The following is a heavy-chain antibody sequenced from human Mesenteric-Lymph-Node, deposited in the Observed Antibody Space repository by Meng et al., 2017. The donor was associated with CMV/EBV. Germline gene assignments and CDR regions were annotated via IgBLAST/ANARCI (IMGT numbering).Heavy chain of an antibody. CDR2: IKQDGSEK. CDR3: ARIHDFWSGYYLYYYGMDV. Sequence: GESLKISCAASGFTFSSYWMSWVRQAPGKGLEWVANIKQDGSEKYYVDSVKGRFTISRDNAKNSLYLQMNSLRAEDTAVYYCARIHDFWSGYYLYYYGMDVWGQGTTVTVSS. CDR1: GFTFSSYW. V-gene: IGHV3-7*01. D-gene: IGHD3-3*01. J-gene: IGHJ6*02.